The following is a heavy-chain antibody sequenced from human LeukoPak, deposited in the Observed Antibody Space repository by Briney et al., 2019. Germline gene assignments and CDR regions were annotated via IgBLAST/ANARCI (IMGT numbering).Heavy chain of an antibody. V-gene: IGHV3-7*03. CDR3: AKDEINYYDHDAFDI. J-gene: IGHJ3*02. Sequence: PGGSLRLSCAASGFTFSNYWMSWVRQAPGKGLEWVANIKQDGSEKCYVDSVRGRFTISRDNAKNSLYLQMNSLRAEDTAVYYCAKDEINYYDHDAFDIWGQGTMVTVSS. CDR1: GFTFSNYW. D-gene: IGHD3-22*01. CDR2: IKQDGSEK.